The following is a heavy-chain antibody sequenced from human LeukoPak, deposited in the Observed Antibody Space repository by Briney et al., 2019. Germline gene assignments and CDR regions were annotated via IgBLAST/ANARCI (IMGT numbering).Heavy chain of an antibody. J-gene: IGHJ4*02. CDR1: GGSISSYY. D-gene: IGHD3-22*01. Sequence: SETLSLTCTVSGGSISSYYWSWIRQPPGKGLEWIGSIYYSGSTYYNPSLKSRVTISVDTSKDQFSLKLSSVTAADTAVYYCARYNYDSSGYSRGFDYWGQGTLVTVSS. CDR3: ARYNYDSSGYSRGFDY. CDR2: IYYSGST. V-gene: IGHV4-59*12.